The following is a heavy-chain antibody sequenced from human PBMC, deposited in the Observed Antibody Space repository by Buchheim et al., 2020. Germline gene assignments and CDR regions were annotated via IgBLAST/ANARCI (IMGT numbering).Heavy chain of an antibody. J-gene: IGHJ4*02. V-gene: IGHV4-59*01. CDR2: IFYTGRT. CDR3: ARAPDRGNKYGLDFDS. CDR1: GGSIRPFY. D-gene: IGHD1-14*01. Sequence: QVQLQESGPGLVKPSETLSLTCTVSGGSIRPFYWGWIRQPPGKRLESLGHIFYTGRTNYNPSLGGRVTMSVDVAKNLLSLSLTSVTTADTAVYYCARAPDRGNKYGLDFDSGGQG.